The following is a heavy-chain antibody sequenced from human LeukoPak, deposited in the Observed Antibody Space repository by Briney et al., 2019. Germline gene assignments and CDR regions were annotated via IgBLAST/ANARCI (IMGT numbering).Heavy chain of an antibody. CDR3: AKDRGGLY. Sequence: GRSLRLSCAASGFTFSSYGMHWVRQAPGKELEWVAVISYDGSNKYYADSVKGRFTISRDNSKNTLYLQMNSLRAEDTAVYYCAKDRGGLYWGQGTLVTVSS. CDR2: ISYDGSNK. V-gene: IGHV3-30*18. J-gene: IGHJ4*02. CDR1: GFTFSSYG. D-gene: IGHD3-10*01.